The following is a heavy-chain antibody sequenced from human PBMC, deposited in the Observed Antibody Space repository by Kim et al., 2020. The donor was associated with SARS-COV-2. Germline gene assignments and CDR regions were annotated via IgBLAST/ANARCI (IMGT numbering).Heavy chain of an antibody. D-gene: IGHD6-13*01. J-gene: IGHJ4*02. V-gene: IGHV3-15*01. CDR3: TTDYGVAAVGRY. Sequence: DYAAPVKGRFTISRDDSKNTLYLQMNSLKIEDTAVYYCTTDYGVAAVGRYWGQGTLVTVSS.